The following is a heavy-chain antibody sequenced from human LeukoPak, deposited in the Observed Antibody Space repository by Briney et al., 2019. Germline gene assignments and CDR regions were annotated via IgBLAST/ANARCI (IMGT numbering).Heavy chain of an antibody. Sequence: GGSLKISCKPSGGSFSNYWIAWVRQLPGKGLESMGVIYIDDSDTRYSPTFQGQVTISADKSLNTAYVQWSNLKASDTAMYYCVRLRGELMDGLDFWGQGTLVTVSS. CDR2: IYIDDSDT. J-gene: IGHJ4*02. V-gene: IGHV5-51*01. CDR1: GGSFSNYW. CDR3: VRLRGELMDGLDF. D-gene: IGHD2-8*01.